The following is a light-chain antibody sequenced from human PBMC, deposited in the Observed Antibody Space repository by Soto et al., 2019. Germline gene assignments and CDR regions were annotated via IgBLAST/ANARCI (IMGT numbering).Light chain of an antibody. CDR3: QQYGSSPIT. V-gene: IGKV3D-20*01. CDR1: QRVSSSY. Sequence: ESGLTQSPGTLSLSPGGRATLSCSASQRVSSSYLAWYQQKPGLAPRLLIYDASSRATGIPARFSGSGSGTDFTLTISRLEPEDFAVYYCQQYGSSPITFGQGTRLEIK. J-gene: IGKJ5*01. CDR2: DAS.